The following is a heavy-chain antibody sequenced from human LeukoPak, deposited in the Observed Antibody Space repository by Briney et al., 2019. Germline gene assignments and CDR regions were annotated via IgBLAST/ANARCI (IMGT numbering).Heavy chain of an antibody. CDR1: GGTFGSYA. D-gene: IGHD2-15*01. CDR3: TRERYWFDP. J-gene: IGHJ5*02. V-gene: IGHV1-2*02. CDR2: INPNSGGT. Sequence: ASVKVSCKASGGTFGSYAISWVRQARGQGLEWMGWINPNSGGTNYAQKFQGRVTMTRDTSISTAYMELSRLRSDDTAIYYCTRERYWFDPWGQGTLVTVSS.